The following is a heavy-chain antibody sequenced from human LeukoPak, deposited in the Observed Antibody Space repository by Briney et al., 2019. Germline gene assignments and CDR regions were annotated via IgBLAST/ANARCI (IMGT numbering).Heavy chain of an antibody. Sequence: SETLSLTCVVYGGSFSGYYWSWIRQPPGKGLEWIGYIYYSGSTTYNPSLKSRVTISVDTSKNQFSVKLSSVTAADTAVYYCAREWNYVIDSWGQGTLVTVSS. CDR1: GGSFSGYY. V-gene: IGHV4-59*01. CDR3: AREWNYVIDS. J-gene: IGHJ5*01. CDR2: IYYSGST. D-gene: IGHD1-7*01.